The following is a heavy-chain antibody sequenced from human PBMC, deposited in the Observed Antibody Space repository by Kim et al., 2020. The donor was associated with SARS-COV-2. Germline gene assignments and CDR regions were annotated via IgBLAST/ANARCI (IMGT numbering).Heavy chain of an antibody. CDR1: GGSTSSRNYY. Sequence: SETLSLTCTVSGGSTSSRNYYWSWVRQPPGKGLEWIGSGSYCGPTYYNPSLKSRVTFSVDASTNQFSLKLTSVTAADRALYYCTRHMAEDGYNAKPIDSWGQGTLFTASS. J-gene: IGHJ4*02. D-gene: IGHD5-12*01. CDR3: TRHMAEDGYNAKPIDS. V-gene: IGHV4-39*01. CDR2: GSYCGPT.